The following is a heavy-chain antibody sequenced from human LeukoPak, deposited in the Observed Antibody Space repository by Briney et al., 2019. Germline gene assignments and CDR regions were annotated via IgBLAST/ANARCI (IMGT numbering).Heavy chain of an antibody. Sequence: GGSLRLSCAASGFTFSTYAMSWVRQAPGKGLEWVSHFGGSGGTIYYADSVKGRFTISRDNAKNSLYLQIKSLRAEDTAVYFCARDRESSSWFDYWGQGTLVTDSP. CDR2: FGGSGGTI. CDR1: GFTFSTYA. D-gene: IGHD6-13*01. V-gene: IGHV3-23*01. CDR3: ARDRESSSWFDY. J-gene: IGHJ4*02.